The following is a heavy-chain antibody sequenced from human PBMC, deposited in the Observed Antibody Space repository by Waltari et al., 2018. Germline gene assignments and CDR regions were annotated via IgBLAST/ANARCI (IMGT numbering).Heavy chain of an antibody. Sequence: QVQLQESGPGLVKPSETLSLTCTVSGYSISSGYYWGWLRQPPGKGLEWIGSIYHSGSTYYNPSLKSRVTISVDTSKNQFSLKLSSVTAADTAVYYCARAAAMHYYYMDVWGKGTTVTISS. J-gene: IGHJ6*03. CDR1: GYSISSGYY. V-gene: IGHV4-38-2*02. CDR3: ARAAAMHYYYMDV. D-gene: IGHD2-2*01. CDR2: IYHSGST.